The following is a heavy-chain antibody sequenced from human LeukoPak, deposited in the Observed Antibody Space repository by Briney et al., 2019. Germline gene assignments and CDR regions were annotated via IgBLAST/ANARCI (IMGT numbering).Heavy chain of an antibody. Sequence: PGGSLRLSCAASGFTFNVYATYWVRQAPGRGLEWVSSIGTPDSTHYANSVKGRFTISRDDSKNTVFLQMNSLRAEDSATYYCAKDRENGNGIWDAFDVWGQGTVVTVSS. CDR2: IGTPDST. V-gene: IGHV3-23*01. CDR1: GFTFNVYA. D-gene: IGHD3-3*02. CDR3: AKDRENGNGIWDAFDV. J-gene: IGHJ3*01.